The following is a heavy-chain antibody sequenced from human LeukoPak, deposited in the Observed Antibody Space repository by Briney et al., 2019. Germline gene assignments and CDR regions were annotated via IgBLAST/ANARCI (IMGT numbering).Heavy chain of an antibody. CDR2: ISGSGGST. CDR3: AKLIIRYNWNGPEDY. J-gene: IGHJ4*02. D-gene: IGHD1-20*01. Sequence: PGGSLRLSCAASGFTFSSYAMSWVRQAPGKGLEWVSAISGSGGSTYYADSVKGRFTISRDNSKNTLYLQMNSLRAEDTAVYYCAKLIIRYNWNGPEDYWGQGTLVTVSS. V-gene: IGHV3-23*01. CDR1: GFTFSSYA.